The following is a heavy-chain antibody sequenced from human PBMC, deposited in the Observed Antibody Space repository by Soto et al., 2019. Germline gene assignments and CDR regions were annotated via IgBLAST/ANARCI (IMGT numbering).Heavy chain of an antibody. J-gene: IGHJ5*02. CDR1: GGSISSSSYY. CDR3: ARRYCSGGSCYGDNWFDP. V-gene: IGHV4-39*01. D-gene: IGHD2-15*01. CDR2: IYYSGST. Sequence: QLQLQESGPGLVKPSETLSLTCTVSGGSISSSSYYWGWIRQPPGKGLEWIGSIYYSGSTYYNPSLNSRVTISVDTSKNQFSLQLSSVTAADTAVYYCARRYCSGGSCYGDNWFDPWGQGTLVTVSS.